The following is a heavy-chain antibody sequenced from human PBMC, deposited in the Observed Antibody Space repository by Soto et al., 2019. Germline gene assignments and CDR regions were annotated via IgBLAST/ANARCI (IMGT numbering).Heavy chain of an antibody. J-gene: IGHJ4*02. CDR1: GFTFSNYG. Sequence: QVQLVESGGGVVQPGRSLRLSCAASGFTFSNYGMHWVRQAPGKGLKWVAVISYDGSNKYYADSVKGRFTISRDNSKNALYLQMNSLRAEDTAVYYCARGRDYLGGDFDYWGQGTVVSVSS. CDR3: ARGRDYLGGDFDY. CDR2: ISYDGSNK. D-gene: IGHD3-16*01. V-gene: IGHV3-30-3*01.